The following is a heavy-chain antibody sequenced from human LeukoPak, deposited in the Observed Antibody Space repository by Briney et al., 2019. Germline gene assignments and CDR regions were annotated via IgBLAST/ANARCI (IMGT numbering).Heavy chain of an antibody. CDR1: GYTFTSYG. Sequence: ASVKVSCKASGYTFTSYGISWVRQAPGQGLEWMGWISAYNGNTNYAQKLQGRVTMTTDTSTSTAYMELRSLRSDDTAVYYCARGTLTTVTYWYFDLWGHGTLVTVSS. J-gene: IGHJ2*01. V-gene: IGHV1-18*01. CDR2: ISAYNGNT. D-gene: IGHD4-17*01. CDR3: ARGTLTTVTYWYFDL.